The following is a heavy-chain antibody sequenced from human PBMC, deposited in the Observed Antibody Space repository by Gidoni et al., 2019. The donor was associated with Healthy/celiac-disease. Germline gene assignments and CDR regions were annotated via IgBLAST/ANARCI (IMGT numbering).Heavy chain of an antibody. CDR3: AREGPIVVVVAATFNWFDP. J-gene: IGHJ5*02. V-gene: IGHV4-34*01. Sequence: QVQLQQWGAGLLKPSETLSLTCAVYGGSFSGYYWSWIRQPPGKGLEWIGEINHSGSTNYNPSLKSRVTISVDTSKNQFSLKLSSVTAADTAVYYCAREGPIVVVVAATFNWFDPWGQGTLVTVSS. CDR2: INHSGST. D-gene: IGHD2-15*01. CDR1: GGSFSGYY.